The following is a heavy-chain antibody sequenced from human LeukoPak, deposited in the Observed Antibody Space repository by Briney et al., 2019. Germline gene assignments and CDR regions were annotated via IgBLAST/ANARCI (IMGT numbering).Heavy chain of an antibody. D-gene: IGHD3-22*01. J-gene: IGHJ4*02. CDR1: GFTFSSYA. Sequence: GGSLRLSCAASGFTFSSYAMSWVRQAPGKGLEWVSAISGSGGSTYYADSVKGRFTISRDNSKNTLYLQINSLRAEDTAVYYCAKKYPNYDSSGYYQDWGQGTLVTVSS. CDR3: AKKYPNYDSSGYYQD. CDR2: ISGSGGST. V-gene: IGHV3-23*01.